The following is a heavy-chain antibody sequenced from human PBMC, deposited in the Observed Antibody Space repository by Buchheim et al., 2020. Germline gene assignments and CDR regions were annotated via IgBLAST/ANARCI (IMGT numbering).Heavy chain of an antibody. Sequence: EVQLVESGGGLVQPGGSLRLSCAASGFSFSSYWMHWVRQAPGRGLVWVSRITSDGSGTGYADSVTGRFTISRDNAKNTLYLQMNSLSPEDTTVYGCARGIAATANPNWFDPWGQGTL. CDR3: ARGIAATANPNWFDP. D-gene: IGHD6-25*01. J-gene: IGHJ5*02. CDR1: GFSFSSYW. CDR2: ITSDGSGT. V-gene: IGHV3-74*01.